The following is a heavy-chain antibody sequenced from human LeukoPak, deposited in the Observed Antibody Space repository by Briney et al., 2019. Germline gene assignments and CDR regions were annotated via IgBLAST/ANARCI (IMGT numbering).Heavy chain of an antibody. CDR1: GGSISSGDYY. D-gene: IGHD4-17*01. V-gene: IGHV4-30-4*01. CDR3: ASGLTVTTN. CDR2: IFYSGST. Sequence: SETLSLACTVSGGSISSGDYYWSWIRQPPGKGLEWIGYIFYSGSTYYNPSLKSRVTISVDTSKNQFSLNLSSVTAADTAVYYCASGLTVTTNWGQGTLVTVSS. J-gene: IGHJ4*02.